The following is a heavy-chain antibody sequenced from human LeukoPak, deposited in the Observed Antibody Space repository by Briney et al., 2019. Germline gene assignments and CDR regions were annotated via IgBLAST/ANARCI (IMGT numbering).Heavy chain of an antibody. J-gene: IGHJ3*02. CDR2: IYTSGST. Sequence: SETLSLTCTVSGGSISSGSYYWSWIRQPAGKGLEWIRRIYTSGSTNYNPSLKSRVTISVDTSKNQFSLKLSSVTAADTAVYYCARELDPLYSKVPYCGGDCYYAFDIWGQGTMVTVSS. V-gene: IGHV4-61*02. D-gene: IGHD2-21*01. CDR1: GGSISSGSYY. CDR3: ARELDPLYSKVPYCGGDCYYAFDI.